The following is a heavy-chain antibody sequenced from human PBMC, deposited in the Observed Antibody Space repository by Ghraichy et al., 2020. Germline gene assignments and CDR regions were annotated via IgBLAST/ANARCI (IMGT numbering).Heavy chain of an antibody. CDR3: AKDQAAYYYDSSGYHLGYYYGMDV. V-gene: IGHV3-23*01. CDR2: ISGSGGST. Sequence: GGSLRLSCAASGLTFSSYAMSWVRQAPGKGLEWVSAISGSGGSTYYADSVKGRFTISRDNSKNTLYLQMNSLRAEDTAVYYCAKDQAAYYYDSSGYHLGYYYGMDVWGQGTTVTVSS. D-gene: IGHD3-22*01. CDR1: GLTFSSYA. J-gene: IGHJ6*02.